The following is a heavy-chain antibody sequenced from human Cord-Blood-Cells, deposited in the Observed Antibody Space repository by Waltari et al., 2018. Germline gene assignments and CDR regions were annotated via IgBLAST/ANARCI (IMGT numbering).Heavy chain of an antibody. CDR2: ISYDGSNK. J-gene: IGHJ4*02. Sequence: QVQLVESGGGVVQPGRSLRLSCAASGFTFSSYGMPWVRQAQGKGLEWVAVISYDGSNKYYADSVKGRFTISRDNSKNTLYLQMNSLRAEDTAVYYCAKEPTGYSSSWSFDYWGQGTLVTVSS. CDR1: GFTFSSYG. V-gene: IGHV3-30*18. D-gene: IGHD6-13*01. CDR3: AKEPTGYSSSWSFDY.